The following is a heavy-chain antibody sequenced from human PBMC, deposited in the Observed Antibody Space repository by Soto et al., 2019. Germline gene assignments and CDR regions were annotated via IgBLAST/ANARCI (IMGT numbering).Heavy chain of an antibody. CDR3: ARGLSGYSYYFDY. J-gene: IGHJ4*02. V-gene: IGHV1-69*13. D-gene: IGHD3-22*01. Sequence: GASVKVSCKASGGTFSSYAISWVRQAPGQGLEWMGGIIPIFGTANYAQKFQGRVTITADESTSTAYMELSSLRSEDTAVYYRARGLSGYSYYFDYWGQGTLVTVSS. CDR2: IIPIFGTA. CDR1: GGTFSSYA.